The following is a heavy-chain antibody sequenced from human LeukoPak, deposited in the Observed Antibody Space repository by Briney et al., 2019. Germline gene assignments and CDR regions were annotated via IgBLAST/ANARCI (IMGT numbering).Heavy chain of an antibody. J-gene: IGHJ4*02. CDR1: GGSISSSSYY. D-gene: IGHD4-17*01. V-gene: IGHV4-39*02. CDR3: ARDPTTEPNIAYYFDF. Sequence: PSETLSLTCTVSGGSISSSSYYWGWIRQFPGKGLEWIGEINDRGHTNYDPSLESRVTISVDTSKKQFSLKLNSVTAADTAVYYCARDPTTEPNIAYYFDFWGQGTLVTVSS. CDR2: INDRGHT.